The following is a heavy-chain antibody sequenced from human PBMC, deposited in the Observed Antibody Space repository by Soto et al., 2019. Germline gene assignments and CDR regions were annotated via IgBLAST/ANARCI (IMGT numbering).Heavy chain of an antibody. D-gene: IGHD1-20*01. V-gene: IGHV4-59*01. CDR3: ARDNWNDVRYYYYGMDV. Sequence: PSETLSLTCAVYGGSFSGYFWNWIRQPPGKGLEWIGYIYYSGSTNYNPSLKSRVTISVDTSKNQFSLKLSSVTAADTAVYYCARDNWNDVRYYYYGMDVWGQGTTVTVSS. CDR2: IYYSGST. J-gene: IGHJ6*02. CDR1: GGSFSGYF.